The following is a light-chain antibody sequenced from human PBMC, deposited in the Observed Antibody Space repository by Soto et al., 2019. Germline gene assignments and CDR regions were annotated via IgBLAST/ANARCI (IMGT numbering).Light chain of an antibody. CDR2: GAS. Sequence: EIVLTQSPCTLSLSTGERATLSCRASQSVSSSYLAWYQQKPGQAPRLLIYGASSRATGIPARFSGSGSETEFTLTITSLQPEDFAVYYCQQYNNWPRTFGQGTKVDIK. V-gene: IGKV3-20*01. J-gene: IGKJ1*01. CDR3: QQYNNWPRT. CDR1: QSVSSSY.